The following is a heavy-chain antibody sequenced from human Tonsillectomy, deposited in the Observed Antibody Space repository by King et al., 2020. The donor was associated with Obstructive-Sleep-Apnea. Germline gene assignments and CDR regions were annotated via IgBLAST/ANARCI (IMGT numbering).Heavy chain of an antibody. Sequence: QLQESGPGLVRPSETLSLTCTVSGASLISSSYYWGWIRQPPGKGLEWIGSIYYSGTPYYNRSLKSRLTISVDKSKNQFSLKPSSVTAADTAVYYCARAFNYGGLYYFDYWGQGTPVTVTS. CDR1: GASLISSSYY. CDR3: ARAFNYGGLYYFDY. V-gene: IGHV4-39*07. J-gene: IGHJ4*02. CDR2: IYYSGTP. D-gene: IGHD4-23*01.